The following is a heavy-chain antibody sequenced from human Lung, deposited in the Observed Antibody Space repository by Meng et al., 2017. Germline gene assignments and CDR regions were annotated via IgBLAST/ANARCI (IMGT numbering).Heavy chain of an antibody. CDR3: ARGPTTMAHDFDY. V-gene: IGHV4-34*01. D-gene: IGHD4-11*01. Sequence: QLLLHEWVAGPLQPSEPLSLTSVFVGGSFSEYYWSWIRQPPGKGLEWIGEINHSGSTNYNPSLESRATISVDTSQNNLSLKLSSVTAADSAVYYCARGPTTMAHDFDYWGQGTLVTVSS. CDR2: INHSGST. CDR1: GGSFSEYY. J-gene: IGHJ4*02.